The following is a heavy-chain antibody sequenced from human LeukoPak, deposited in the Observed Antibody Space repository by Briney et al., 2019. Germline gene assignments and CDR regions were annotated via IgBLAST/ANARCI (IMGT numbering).Heavy chain of an antibody. CDR3: ARDGAELLWFGELWSWFDP. V-gene: IGHV4-4*02. CDR2: IYHSGST. Sequence: TASETLSLTCAVSGGSISSSNWWSWVRQPPGKGLEWIGEIYHSGSTNYNPSLKSRVTISVDKSKNQFSLKLSSVTAADTAVYYYARDGAELLWFGELWSWFDPWGQGTLVTVSS. J-gene: IGHJ5*02. D-gene: IGHD3-10*01. CDR1: GGSISSSNW.